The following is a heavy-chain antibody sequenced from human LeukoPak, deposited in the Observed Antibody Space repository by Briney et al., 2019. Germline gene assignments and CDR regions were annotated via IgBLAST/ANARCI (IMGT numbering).Heavy chain of an antibody. CDR1: GFTFHHYS. V-gene: IGHV3-43*01. Sequence: GGSLRLSCAASGFTFHHYSMRWVRQPPGKGLEWVSLISWDGGITYYADSVRGRFTISRDNSKNSLSLEMNSLRTEDTALYYCAKDSNTGGYSFGSWGQGTLVTVTS. CDR3: AKDSNTGGYSFGS. J-gene: IGHJ4*02. D-gene: IGHD5-12*01. CDR2: ISWDGGIT.